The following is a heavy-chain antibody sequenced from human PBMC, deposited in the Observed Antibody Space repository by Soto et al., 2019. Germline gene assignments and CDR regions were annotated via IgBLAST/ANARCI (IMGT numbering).Heavy chain of an antibody. Sequence: VASVKVSCKXSGYTFTGYYMHWVRQAPGQGLEWMGWINPNSGGTNYAQKFQGRVTMTRDTSISTAYMELSRLRSDDTAVYYCARVGGSGWYYFDYWGQGTLVTVPS. V-gene: IGHV1-2*02. CDR1: GYTFTGYY. J-gene: IGHJ4*02. CDR2: INPNSGGT. CDR3: ARVGGSGWYYFDY. D-gene: IGHD6-19*01.